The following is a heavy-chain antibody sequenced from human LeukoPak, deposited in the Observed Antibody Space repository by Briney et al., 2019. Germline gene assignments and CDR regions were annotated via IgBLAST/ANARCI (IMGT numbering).Heavy chain of an antibody. V-gene: IGHV1-69*04. CDR3: ARATTGDDAFDI. D-gene: IGHD1-1*01. CDR1: GGTFSSYA. CDR2: IIPILGIA. J-gene: IGHJ3*02. Sequence: SVKVSCKASGGTFSSYAISWVRQAPGQGLEWMGRIIPILGIANYAQKFQGRVTITADKSTSTAYMELSSLRSEDTAVYYCARATTGDDAFDIWGQGTTVTVSS.